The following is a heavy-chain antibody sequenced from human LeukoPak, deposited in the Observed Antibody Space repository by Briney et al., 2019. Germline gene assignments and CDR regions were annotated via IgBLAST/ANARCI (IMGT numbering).Heavy chain of an antibody. CDR1: GFTFSSYA. J-gene: IGHJ3*02. Sequence: GGSLRLSCAASGFTFSSYAMHWVRQAPGKGLEWVAVISYDGSNKYYADSVKGRFTISRDNSKNTLYLRMNSLRAEDTAVYYCARVLHALAYCGGDCPPGAFDNWGQGTMVTVSS. CDR2: ISYDGSNK. D-gene: IGHD2-21*02. CDR3: ARVLHALAYCGGDCPPGAFDN. V-gene: IGHV3-30-3*01.